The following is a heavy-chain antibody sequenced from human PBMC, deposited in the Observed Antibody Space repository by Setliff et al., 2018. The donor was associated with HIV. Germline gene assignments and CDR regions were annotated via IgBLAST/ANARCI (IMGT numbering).Heavy chain of an antibody. CDR2: INVYNGDT. V-gene: IGHV1-18*04. CDR1: GYTLTNYY. J-gene: IGHJ6*03. Sequence: ASVKVSCKASGYTLTNYYIHWVRQAPGQGLEWMAWINVYNGDTNFALKFQGRVTMTKDTSTGTAYMELRSLRSADSAVYYCARVPVSNYYYYMDVWGKGTTVTVSS. CDR3: ARVPVSNYYYYMDV.